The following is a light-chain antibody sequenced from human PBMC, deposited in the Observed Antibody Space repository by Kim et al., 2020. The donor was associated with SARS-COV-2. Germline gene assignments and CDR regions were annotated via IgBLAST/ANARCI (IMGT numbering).Light chain of an antibody. CDR1: QTIKNR. J-gene: IGKJ1*01. CDR2: DAT. Sequence: YPGERATLSGRASQTIKNRLVWYPNKPGQAPRLLIYDATTRATGIPARFIGSGSETDYTLTISRLQSEDLAVDYCQQSNDWPPLAFGQGTKVDIK. V-gene: IGKV3-15*01. CDR3: QQSNDWPPLA.